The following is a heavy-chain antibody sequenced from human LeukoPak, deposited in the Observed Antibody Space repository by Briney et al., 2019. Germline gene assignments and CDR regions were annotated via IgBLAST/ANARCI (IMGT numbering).Heavy chain of an antibody. CDR3: ARGHYDLAP. D-gene: IGHD5-12*01. J-gene: IGHJ5*02. Sequence: PSETLSLTCTVSGGSVSAHYWSWIRQSPQKGLERLAYIYSSGSTNEESSLEGRVTISLDTSKNQVSLILTSVTAADTAIYFCARGHYDLAPWGQGILVTVSS. CDR1: GGSVSAHY. V-gene: IGHV4-59*02. CDR2: IYSSGST.